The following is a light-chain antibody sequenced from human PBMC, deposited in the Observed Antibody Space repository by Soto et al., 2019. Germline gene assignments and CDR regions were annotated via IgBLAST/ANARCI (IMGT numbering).Light chain of an antibody. J-gene: IGLJ3*02. Sequence: QSALTQPPSASGSPGQSVTISCTGTSSDVGGYNYVSWYQQHPGKAPKVMIYEVSRRPSGVPDRFSGSKSGNTASLTVSGLQAEDEADYYSSSYAGSNNLVFGGGTKLTVL. CDR2: EVS. V-gene: IGLV2-8*01. CDR1: SSDVGGYNY. CDR3: SSYAGSNNLV.